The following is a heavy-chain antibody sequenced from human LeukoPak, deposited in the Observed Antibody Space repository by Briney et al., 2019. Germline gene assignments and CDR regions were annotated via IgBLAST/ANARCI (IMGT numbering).Heavy chain of an antibody. CDR1: GDTLTGYY. CDR2: INPNSGDT. J-gene: IGHJ6*03. CDR3: ARGGLRVMAYRLYYMDV. Sequence: ASVKVSCKASGDTLTGYYMHWVRQAPGQGLEWMGWINPNSGDTKYAQKFQGRVTMTRDTSISTAYMELTRLRSDDTAVYYCARGGLRVMAYRLYYMDVWGEGTTVTVSS. V-gene: IGHV1-2*02. D-gene: IGHD2-8*01.